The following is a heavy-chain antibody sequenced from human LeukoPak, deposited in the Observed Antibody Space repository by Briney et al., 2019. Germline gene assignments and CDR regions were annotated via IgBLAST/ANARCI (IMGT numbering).Heavy chain of an antibody. CDR2: IYYSGST. CDR1: GGSISSGDYY. V-gene: IGHV4-30-4*02. Sequence: SETLSLTCTVSGGSISSGDYYWSWIRQPPGKGLEWIGYIYYSGSTYCNPSLKSRVTISVDTSKNQFSLKLSSVTAADTAVYYCARAMDGGWYYYYMDVWGKGTTVTVSS. D-gene: IGHD3-16*01. CDR3: ARAMDGGWYYYYMDV. J-gene: IGHJ6*03.